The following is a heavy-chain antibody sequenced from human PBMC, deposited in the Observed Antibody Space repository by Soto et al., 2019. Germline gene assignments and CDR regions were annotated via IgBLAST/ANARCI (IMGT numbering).Heavy chain of an antibody. V-gene: IGHV3-33*01. J-gene: IGHJ6*03. CDR2: IWYDGSNK. Sequence: GGSLRLSCAASGFTFSSYGMHWVRQAPGKGLEWVAVIWYDGSNKYYADSVKGRFTISRDNSKNTLYLQMNSLRAEDTAVYYCARDPNGPSIYYYYYMDVWGKGTTATVSS. CDR1: GFTFSSYG. D-gene: IGHD2-21*01. CDR3: ARDPNGPSIYYYYYMDV.